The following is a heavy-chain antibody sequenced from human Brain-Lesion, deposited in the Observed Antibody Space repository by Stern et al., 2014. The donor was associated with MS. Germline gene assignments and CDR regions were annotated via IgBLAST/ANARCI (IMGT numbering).Heavy chain of an antibody. D-gene: IGHD3-3*01. V-gene: IGHV1-2*02. CDR1: GYIFTGYY. Sequence: VHLVESGAEVKKPGASVKVSCKTSGYIFTGYYIHWVRQAPGQGLEWMAWINPNTGGTKYAQKFQGRVTMSRDTSISTVYVELSSLTSDDTAVYYCARDQRGITIFGVVTDYYYLGMDVWGQGTTVTVSS. CDR3: ARDQRGITIFGVVTDYYYLGMDV. CDR2: INPNTGGT. J-gene: IGHJ6*02.